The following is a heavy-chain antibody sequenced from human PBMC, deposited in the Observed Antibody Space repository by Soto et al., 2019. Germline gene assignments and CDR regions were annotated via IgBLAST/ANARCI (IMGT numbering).Heavy chain of an antibody. V-gene: IGHV1-69*06. Sequence: QVQLVQSGAEVKKPGSSVKVSCKASGGTFSSYAISWVRQAPGQGLEWMGGIIPIFGTANYAQKFQGRVTITADKSTSTAYMELSSLRSEDTAVYYCANGRVTYVGVGYYYYYGMDVWGQVTTVTVSS. D-gene: IGHD2-21*02. CDR3: ANGRVTYVGVGYYYYYGMDV. CDR1: GGTFSSYA. CDR2: IIPIFGTA. J-gene: IGHJ6*02.